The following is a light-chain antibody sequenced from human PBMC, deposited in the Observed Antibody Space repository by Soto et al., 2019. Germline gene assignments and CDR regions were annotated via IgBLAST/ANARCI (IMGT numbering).Light chain of an antibody. V-gene: IGKV1-5*01. J-gene: IGKJ1*01. CDR1: QPISSW. Sequence: DIQMTQSPPTLSASVGDRVTITCRASQPISSWLAWYHKKPGKAPKLLIYDASNLESGVPSRFSGSGSGTEFTLTISSLQTEDFGIYYCQQYENYWTFGQGTKVEIK. CDR2: DAS. CDR3: QQYENYWT.